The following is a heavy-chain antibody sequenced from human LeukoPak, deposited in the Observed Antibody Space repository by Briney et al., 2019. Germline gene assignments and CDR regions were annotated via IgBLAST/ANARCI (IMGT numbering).Heavy chain of an antibody. V-gene: IGHV3-23*01. CDR2: ISGSGGST. Sequence: SGGSLRLSCAASGFTFSSYGMSCVRQAPGKGLEWVSAISGSGGSTYYADSVKGRFTISRDNSKNTLYLQMNSLRAEDTAVYYCASSYYYDSSGYYGIDYWGQGTLVTVSS. D-gene: IGHD3-22*01. J-gene: IGHJ4*02. CDR1: GFTFSSYG. CDR3: ASSYYYDSSGYYGIDY.